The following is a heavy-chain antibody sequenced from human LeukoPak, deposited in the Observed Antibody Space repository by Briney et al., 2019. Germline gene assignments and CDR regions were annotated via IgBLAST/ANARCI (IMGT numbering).Heavy chain of an antibody. D-gene: IGHD3-3*01. CDR1: GFTFSSYA. J-gene: IGHJ4*02. V-gene: IGHV3-23*01. CDR2: ISGSGGST. CDR3: ARQSGVAIIRRPIDY. Sequence: GGSLRLSCAASGFTFSSYAMSWVRQAPGKGLEWVSAISGSGGSTYYADSVKGRFTISRDNSKNTLYLQMNSLRAEDTAVYYCARQSGVAIIRRPIDYWGQGTLVTVSS.